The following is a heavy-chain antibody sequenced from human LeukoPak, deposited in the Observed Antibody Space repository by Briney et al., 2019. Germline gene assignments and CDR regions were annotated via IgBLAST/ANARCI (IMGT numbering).Heavy chain of an antibody. CDR2: IHYSGSS. CDR1: GGSITSKNYY. D-gene: IGHD3-3*01. CDR3: ARQQGYYDFETATAFPPYYFDS. Sequence: PSVTLSLTCTVSGGSITSKNYYWGWIRQSPGKGLEWIESIHYSGSSYYNPSLKSRVFISVDTSKSQFFLRVSSVTVADTAIYYCARQQGYYDFETATAFPPYYFDSWGQGTLVTSSS. J-gene: IGHJ4*02. V-gene: IGHV4-39*01.